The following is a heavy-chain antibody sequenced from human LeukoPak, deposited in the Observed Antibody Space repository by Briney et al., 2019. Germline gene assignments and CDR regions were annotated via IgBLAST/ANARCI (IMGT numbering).Heavy chain of an antibody. V-gene: IGHV3-73*01. D-gene: IGHD6-19*01. CDR3: TRRDSSVYYFDY. CDR1: GFTFSGSA. CDR2: IRSKANTYAT. Sequence: GGALRLSCAASGFTFSGSAMHWVRQASGKGLEWLGRIRSKANTYATAYAALVKGRFTISRDDSNNTAYLQMNSLKTEDTAVYYCTRRDSSVYYFDYWGQGTLVTVSS. J-gene: IGHJ4*02.